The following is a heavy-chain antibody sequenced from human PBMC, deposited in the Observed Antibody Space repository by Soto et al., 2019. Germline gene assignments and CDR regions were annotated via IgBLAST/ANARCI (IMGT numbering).Heavy chain of an antibody. J-gene: IGHJ5*02. CDR1: GGSISSGGYY. Sequence: QVQLQESGPGLVKPSQTLSLTCTVSGGSISSGGYYWSWIRQHPGKGLEWIGYIYYSGSTYYNPSLKSRVTISVDTSKNQFSLKLSSVTAADTAVYYCARDGPVGIAAAGTSNWFDPWGQGTLVTVSS. D-gene: IGHD6-13*01. V-gene: IGHV4-31*03. CDR2: IYYSGST. CDR3: ARDGPVGIAAAGTSNWFDP.